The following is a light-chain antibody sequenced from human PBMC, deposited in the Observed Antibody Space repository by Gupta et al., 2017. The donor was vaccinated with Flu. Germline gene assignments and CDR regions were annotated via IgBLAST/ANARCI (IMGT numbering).Light chain of an antibody. J-gene: IGKJ4*01. CDR3: QQYYNVPTT. CDR2: WAS. CDR1: QNVLYSSNNKNY. Sequence: DIVMTPSPPSLAVPLGERAIINCKSSQNVLYSSNNKNYFAWYQQKPGQPPKLLIYWASTRESGVPDRFSGSGSGTDFTLTISRLQAEDVAVYYCQQYYNVPTTFGGGTKVEIK. V-gene: IGKV4-1*01.